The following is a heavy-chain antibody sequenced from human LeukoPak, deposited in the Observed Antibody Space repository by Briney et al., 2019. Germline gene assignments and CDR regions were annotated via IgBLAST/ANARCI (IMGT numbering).Heavy chain of an antibody. J-gene: IGHJ4*02. CDR3: ARVQKGVHYLDY. Sequence: ASVKVSCKASGYTFTSYYVHRVRQAPGQGLEWMGIINPSGGSTSYAQKFQGRVTMTRDTSTSTVYMELSSLRSEDTAVYYCARVQKGVHYLDYWGQGTLVTVSS. CDR2: INPSGGST. D-gene: IGHD3-10*01. CDR1: GYTFTSYY. V-gene: IGHV1-46*01.